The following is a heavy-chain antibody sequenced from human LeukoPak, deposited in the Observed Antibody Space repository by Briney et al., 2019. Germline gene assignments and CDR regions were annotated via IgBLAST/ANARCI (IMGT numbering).Heavy chain of an antibody. CDR1: GGSISSSSYY. Sequence: KASETLSLTGTVSGGSISSSSYYWGWIRQPPGKGLEWIGSIYYSGSTYYNPSLKSRVTISVDTSKNQFSLKLSSVTAADTAVYYCASDGAVAGPYYFDYWGQGTLVTVSS. D-gene: IGHD6-19*01. J-gene: IGHJ4*02. CDR3: ASDGAVAGPYYFDY. CDR2: IYYSGST. V-gene: IGHV4-39*01.